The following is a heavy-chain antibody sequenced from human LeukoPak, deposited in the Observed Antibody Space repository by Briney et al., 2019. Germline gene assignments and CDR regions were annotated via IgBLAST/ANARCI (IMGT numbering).Heavy chain of an antibody. V-gene: IGHV3-66*01. CDR3: ARVGGSSSWYYYYYYMDV. Sequence: GGSLRLSCAASGFTVSSNYMSWVRQAPGKGLEWVSVIYSGGSTYYADSVKGRFTISRDNSKNTLYLQMNSLRAEDTAVYYCARVGGSSSWYYYYYYMDVWGKGTTVTISS. J-gene: IGHJ6*03. D-gene: IGHD6-13*01. CDR1: GFTVSSNY. CDR2: IYSGGST.